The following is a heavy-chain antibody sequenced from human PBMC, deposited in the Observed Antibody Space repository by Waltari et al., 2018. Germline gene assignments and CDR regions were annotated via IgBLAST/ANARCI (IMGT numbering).Heavy chain of an antibody. CDR2: ISIYSGDT. V-gene: IGHV1-18*04. Sequence: HLVQSGAGVKRPGAAVAVSCKASGYTFANNHTNWVRQDPGQGVEWMGWISIYSGDTKFAQGFQGRATITTDTSTTTVFLELRGLRSDDTAVYYCAREGRAVAGSWFAHWGQGTPVTVS. CDR3: AREGRAVAGSWFAH. D-gene: IGHD6-19*01. CDR1: GYTFANNH. J-gene: IGHJ5*02.